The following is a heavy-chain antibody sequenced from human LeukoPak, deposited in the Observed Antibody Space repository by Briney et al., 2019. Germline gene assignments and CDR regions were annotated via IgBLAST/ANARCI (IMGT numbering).Heavy chain of an antibody. CDR2: IYYSGST. J-gene: IGHJ4*02. D-gene: IGHD3-22*01. Sequence: SETLSLTCTVSGGSISSYYWTWIRQPPGKGLEWIGCIYYSGSTNYNPSLKSRVTISVDTSKNQFSLKLSSVTAADTTVYYCARGSGYPYYFDYWGQGTLVTVSS. CDR1: GGSISSYY. V-gene: IGHV4-59*01. CDR3: ARGSGYPYYFDY.